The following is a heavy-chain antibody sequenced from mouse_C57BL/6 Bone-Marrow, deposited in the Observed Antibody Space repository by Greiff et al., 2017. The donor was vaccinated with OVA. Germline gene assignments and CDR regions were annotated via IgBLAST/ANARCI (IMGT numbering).Heavy chain of an antibody. D-gene: IGHD2-2*01. J-gene: IGHJ2*01. V-gene: IGHV7-3*01. CDR3: ARYIGYLFDY. CDR1: GFTFTDYY. Sequence: DVMLVESGGGLVQPGGSLSLSCAASGFTFTDYYMSWVRQPPGKALEWLGFIRNKANGYTTEYSASVKGRFTISRDNSQSILYLQMNALRAEDSATYYCARYIGYLFDYWGQGTTLTVSS. CDR2: IRNKANGYTT.